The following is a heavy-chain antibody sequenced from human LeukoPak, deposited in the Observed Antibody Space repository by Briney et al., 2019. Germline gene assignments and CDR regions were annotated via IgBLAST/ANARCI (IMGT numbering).Heavy chain of an antibody. D-gene: IGHD1-26*01. CDR2: IYYSGST. Sequence: SETLSVTCTVSGGSLSSYYWSWLRQPPGKGMEWIGYIYYSGSTNYNPSLKSRVTISVDTSKNQLSLKLSSVTAADTAVYYRAGGQGGSSLFDIWGQGTMVTVSS. CDR1: GGSLSSYY. J-gene: IGHJ3*02. V-gene: IGHV4-59*01. CDR3: AGGQGGSSLFDI.